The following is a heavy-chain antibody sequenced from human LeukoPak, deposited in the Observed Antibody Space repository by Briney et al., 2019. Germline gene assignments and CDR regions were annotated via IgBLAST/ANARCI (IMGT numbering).Heavy chain of an antibody. Sequence: ASVKVSFKASGGTFSSYAISWVRQAPGQGLEWMGGIIPIFGTANYAQKFQGRVTITADESTSTAYMELSSLRSEDTAVYYCAREPYCSSTSCYYNWFDPWGQGTLVTVSS. CDR2: IIPIFGTA. CDR1: GGTFSSYA. CDR3: AREPYCSSTSCYYNWFDP. D-gene: IGHD2-2*01. V-gene: IGHV1-69*13. J-gene: IGHJ5*02.